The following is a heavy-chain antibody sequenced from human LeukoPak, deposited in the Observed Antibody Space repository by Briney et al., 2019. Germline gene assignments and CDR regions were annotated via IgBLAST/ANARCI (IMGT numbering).Heavy chain of an antibody. Sequence: GGSLRLSCAASGFTFSSYAMHWVRQAPGKGLEWVAVISYDGSNKYYADSVKGRFTTSRDNSKNTLYLQMNSLRAEDTAVYYCARGGGYDSRYYYYGMDVWGQGTTVTVSS. V-gene: IGHV3-30-3*01. CDR2: ISYDGSNK. D-gene: IGHD5-12*01. CDR1: GFTFSSYA. J-gene: IGHJ6*02. CDR3: ARGGGYDSRYYYYGMDV.